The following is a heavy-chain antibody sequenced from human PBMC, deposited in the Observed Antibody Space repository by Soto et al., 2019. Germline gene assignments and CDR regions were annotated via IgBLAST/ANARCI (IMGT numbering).Heavy chain of an antibody. J-gene: IGHJ5*02. CDR2: VNHRGSS. V-gene: IGHV4-34*01. CDR3: ARYQWNPGASDP. CDR1: GGSLNDYY. D-gene: IGHD1-20*01. Sequence: QVQLQQWGAGLLKPSETLSLTCAVYGGSLNDYYWNWLRQPPGKGLEWIGEVNHRGSSSYNPSLKSRVDISVDTAMTQFSLKLRSVTAADPAVYYCARYQWNPGASDPWGPGTQVIVSS.